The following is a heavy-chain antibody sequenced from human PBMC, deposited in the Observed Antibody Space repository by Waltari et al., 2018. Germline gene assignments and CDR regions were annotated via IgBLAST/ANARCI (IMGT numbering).Heavy chain of an antibody. CDR1: GFTFGDYW. V-gene: IGHV3-74*01. Sequence: EVQLVESGGGLVQPGGSLRLSCAASGFTFGDYWMHWVRQAPGKGLELVSIINIDGGYISYTDSVKGRFNISRDNAKNTLFLQLNSLRADDTAVYYCARKGGRGYPYGPFYYDHWGQGTLVTVSP. J-gene: IGHJ4*02. CDR2: INIDGGYI. CDR3: ARKGGRGYPYGPFYYDH. D-gene: IGHD5-18*01.